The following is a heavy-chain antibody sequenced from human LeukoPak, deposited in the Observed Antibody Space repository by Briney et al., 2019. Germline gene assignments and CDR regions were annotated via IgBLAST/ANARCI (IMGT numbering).Heavy chain of an antibody. CDR3: ARGLLPNYDFWSGLHF. J-gene: IGHJ4*02. V-gene: IGHV1-8*03. D-gene: IGHD3-3*01. CDR1: GYTFTSYD. Sequence: ASAKVSCKASGYTFTSYDINWVRQATGQGLEWMGWMNPNSGNTGYAQKFQGRVTITRNTSISTAYMELSSLRSEDTAVYYCARGLLPNYDFWSGLHFWGQGTLVTVSS. CDR2: MNPNSGNT.